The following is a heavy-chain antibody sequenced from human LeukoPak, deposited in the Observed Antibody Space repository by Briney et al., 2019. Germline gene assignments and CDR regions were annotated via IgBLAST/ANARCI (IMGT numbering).Heavy chain of an antibody. CDR3: ARGGSSGYYAFDI. CDR1: VGSISSGCYS. V-gene: IGHV4-30-2*01. D-gene: IGHD3-22*01. CDR2: IYHSGST. J-gene: IGHJ3*02. Sequence: SETLSLTCAVSVGSISSGCYSWSWIRQPPGKGLEWIGYIYHSGSTYYNPSLKSRVTISVDRSKNQFSLKLSSVTAADTAVYYCARGGSSGYYAFDIWGQGTMVTVSS.